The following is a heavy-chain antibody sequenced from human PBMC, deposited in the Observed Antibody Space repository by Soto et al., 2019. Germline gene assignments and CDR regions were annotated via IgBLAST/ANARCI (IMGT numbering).Heavy chain of an antibody. V-gene: IGHV1-18*04. CDR3: ARDLYPLAYYFDY. J-gene: IGHJ4*02. Sequence: QVQLVQSGPEVMKPGASVKVSCKTSGYNFVNHGISWVRQAPGRGLEWLGWISGHNAATKYGKRLQGRVTMTIDTSTTTTYMELRSLRSDDTAVYYCARDLYPLAYYFDYWGQGTLVTVSS. CDR2: ISGHNAAT. CDR1: GYNFVNHG.